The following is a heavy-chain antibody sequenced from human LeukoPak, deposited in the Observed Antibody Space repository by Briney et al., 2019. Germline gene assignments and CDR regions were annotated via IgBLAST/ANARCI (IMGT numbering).Heavy chain of an antibody. D-gene: IGHD3-22*01. CDR3: TRDRGYSTFDY. J-gene: IGHJ4*02. CDR1: AFTFSTYW. CDR2: MNQDGSET. V-gene: IGHV3-7*01. Sequence: PGGSLRLSCAASAFTFSTYWMSWVRQAPGKGLEWVANMNQDGSETHYVDSVKGRFTISRDNAKNSLSLQTNSLRADDTAVYYCTRDRGYSTFDYWGQGTLVTVSS.